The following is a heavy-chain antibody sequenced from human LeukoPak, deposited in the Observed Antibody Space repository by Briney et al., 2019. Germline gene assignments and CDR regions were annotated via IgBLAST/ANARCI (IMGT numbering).Heavy chain of an antibody. J-gene: IGHJ4*02. CDR3: ARDFYGSRPGAFDY. CDR1: GYTFTGYY. Sequence: ASVKVSCKASGYTFTGYYIHWVRQAPGQGLEWMGWINPNSAASHYAQKFQDRVTMTSDTSINMAYMELRSLRSDDTAVYYCARDFYGSRPGAFDYWGQGTLITVSS. CDR2: INPNSAAS. V-gene: IGHV1-2*02. D-gene: IGHD3-10*01.